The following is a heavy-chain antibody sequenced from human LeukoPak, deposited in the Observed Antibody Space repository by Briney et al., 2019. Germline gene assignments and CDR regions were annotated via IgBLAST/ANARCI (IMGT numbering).Heavy chain of an antibody. CDR3: ARDYYYGSGSENT. V-gene: IGHV3-66*01. J-gene: IGHJ5*02. CDR1: GFTFSSYS. D-gene: IGHD3-10*01. Sequence: PGGSLRLSCAASGFTFSSYSMNWVRQAPGKGLEWVSVIYSGGSTYYADSVKGRFTISRDNSKNTLYLQMNSLRAEDTAVYYCARDYYYGSGSENTWGQGTLVTVSS. CDR2: IYSGGST.